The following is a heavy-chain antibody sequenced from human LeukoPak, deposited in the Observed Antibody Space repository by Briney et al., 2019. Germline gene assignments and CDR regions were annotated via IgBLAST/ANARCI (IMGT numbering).Heavy chain of an antibody. CDR2: IIPAFGRA. D-gene: IGHD6-19*01. CDR3: ARGGSYTTGWYADY. CDR1: GGXFSNYD. Sequence: SVKVSCKTSGGXFSNYDIAWVRQAPGQGLEWMGGIIPAFGRADYAEKFRDRITITADETTSTAYMEVRSLTSEDTAVYYCARGGSYTTGWYADYWGQGTQVAVSS. J-gene: IGHJ4*02. V-gene: IGHV1-69*13.